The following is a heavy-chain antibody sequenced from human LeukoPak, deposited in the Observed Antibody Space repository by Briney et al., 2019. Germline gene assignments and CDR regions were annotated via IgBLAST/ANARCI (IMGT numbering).Heavy chain of an antibody. CDR2: ISGSGGST. J-gene: IGHJ3*02. V-gene: IGHV3-23*01. D-gene: IGHD2/OR15-2a*01. CDR3: AKDNTLTDAFDI. CDR1: GFTFSSYG. Sequence: GGSLRLSCAASGFTFSSYGMSWVRQAPGKGLEWVSAISGSGGSTYYADSVKGRFTISRDNSKNTLYLQMNSLRAEDTAVYYCAKDNTLTDAFDIWGQGTMVTVSS.